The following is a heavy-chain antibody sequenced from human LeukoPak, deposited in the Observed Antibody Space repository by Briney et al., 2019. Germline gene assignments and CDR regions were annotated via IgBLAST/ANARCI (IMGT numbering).Heavy chain of an antibody. D-gene: IGHD2-2*02. Sequence: SARVSSKASVDTFTVYAISSVRHALGQGLEWRGGTIPIFDKADYAQKFQSRVTITTDESTSTAYMELSSQRSEHTAVYYCARERAYCSSTSCYTDYYYYMHVWRKGTTVTVPS. V-gene: IGHV1-69*05. CDR2: TIPIFDKA. CDR3: ARERAYCSSTSCYTDYYYYMHV. J-gene: IGHJ6*03. CDR1: VDTFTVYA.